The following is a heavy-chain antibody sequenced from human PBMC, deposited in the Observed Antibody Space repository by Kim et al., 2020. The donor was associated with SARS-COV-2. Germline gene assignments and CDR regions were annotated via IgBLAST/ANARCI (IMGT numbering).Heavy chain of an antibody. CDR3: AKDLLELAGTGDY. Sequence: YAASMRGRFTISRENSKNTLYLQMNSLRAEDTAVYYCAKDLLELAGTGDYWGQGTLVTVSS. V-gene: IGHV3-23*01. J-gene: IGHJ4*02. D-gene: IGHD6-19*01.